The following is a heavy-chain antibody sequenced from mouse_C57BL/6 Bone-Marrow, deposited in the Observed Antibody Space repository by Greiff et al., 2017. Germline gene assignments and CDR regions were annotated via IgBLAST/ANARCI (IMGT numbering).Heavy chain of an antibody. CDR2: IDPENGDT. J-gene: IGHJ2*01. CDR1: GFNIKDDY. V-gene: IGHV14-4*01. D-gene: IGHD1-1*01. Sequence: EVQLQQSGAELVRPGASVKLSCTASGFNIKDDYMHWVKQRPEQGLEWIGWIDPENGDTEYASKFQGKATITADTSSNTAYLQLSSLTSEDTAVYYCTSYYYGSSYFDCWGQGTTLTGAS. CDR3: TSYYYGSSYFDC.